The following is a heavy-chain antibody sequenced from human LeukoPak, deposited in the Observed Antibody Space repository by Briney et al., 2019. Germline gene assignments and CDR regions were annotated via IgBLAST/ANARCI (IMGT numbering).Heavy chain of an antibody. CDR2: IKQDGSEK. J-gene: IGHJ4*02. CDR3: ARVSRGKWELLGAHDY. CDR1: GFTFSSYW. V-gene: IGHV3-7*01. D-gene: IGHD1-26*01. Sequence: GGSLRLSCAASGFTFSSYWMSWVRQAPGKGLEWVANIKQDGSEKYYVDSVKGRFTISRDNAKNSLYLQINSLRAEDTAVYYCARVSRGKWELLGAHDYWGQGTLVTVSS.